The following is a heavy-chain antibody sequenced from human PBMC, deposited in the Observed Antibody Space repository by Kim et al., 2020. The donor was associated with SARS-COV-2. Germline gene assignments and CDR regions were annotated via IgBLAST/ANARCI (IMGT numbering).Heavy chain of an antibody. CDR3: ARDGPKLPTDYGDYRESQDYYYYGMDV. Sequence: ASVKVSCKASGYTFTSYYMHWVRQAPGQGLEWMGIINPSGGSTSYAQKFQGRVTMTRDTSTSTVYMELSSLRSEDTAVYYCARDGPKLPTDYGDYRESQDYYYYGMDVWGQGTTVTVSS. D-gene: IGHD4-17*01. CDR1: GYTFTSYY. CDR2: INPSGGST. J-gene: IGHJ6*02. V-gene: IGHV1-46*01.